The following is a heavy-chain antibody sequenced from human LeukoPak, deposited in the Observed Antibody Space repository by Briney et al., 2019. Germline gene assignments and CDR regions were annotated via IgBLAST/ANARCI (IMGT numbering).Heavy chain of an antibody. CDR3: ARDRRQLWSAFDY. V-gene: IGHV3-21*01. J-gene: IGHJ4*02. CDR2: ISSSSSYI. Sequence: PGGSLRLSCAASGFTFSSYSMSWVRQAPGKGLEWVSSISSSSSYIYYADSVKGRFTISRDNAKNSLYLQMNSLRAEDTAVYYCARDRRQLWSAFDYWGQGTLVTVSS. CDR1: GFTFSSYS. D-gene: IGHD5-18*01.